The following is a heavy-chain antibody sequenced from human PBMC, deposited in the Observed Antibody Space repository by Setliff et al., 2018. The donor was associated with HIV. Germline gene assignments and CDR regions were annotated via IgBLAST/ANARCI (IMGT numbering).Heavy chain of an antibody. CDR1: GDSVTSSSW. Sequence: SETLSLTCALSGDSVTSSSWWSWVRQPPGKGLEWIGEIYRSGSTNYNPSLKSRVTISVEASKNQISLKLTAVTAADSAVYYCAREGDGIDFWGQGTLVTVSS. D-gene: IGHD2-21*02. V-gene: IGHV4-4*02. CDR3: AREGDGIDF. J-gene: IGHJ4*02. CDR2: IYRSGST.